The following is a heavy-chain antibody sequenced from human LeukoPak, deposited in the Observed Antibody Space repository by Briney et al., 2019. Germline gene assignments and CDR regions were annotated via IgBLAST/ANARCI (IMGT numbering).Heavy chain of an antibody. CDR2: INSDGSST. J-gene: IGHJ6*03. Sequence: GGSLRLSCAASGFTFSSYSMNWVRQAPGKGLVWVSRINSDGSSTSYADSVKGRFTISRDNAKNTLYLQMNSLRAEDTAVYYCARGPIVVVPAASYMDVWGKGTTVTISS. V-gene: IGHV3-74*01. CDR3: ARGPIVVVPAASYMDV. D-gene: IGHD2-2*01. CDR1: GFTFSSYS.